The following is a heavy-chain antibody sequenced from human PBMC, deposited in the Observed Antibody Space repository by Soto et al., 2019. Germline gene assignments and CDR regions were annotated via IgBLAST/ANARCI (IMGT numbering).Heavy chain of an antibody. CDR2: MNPNSGNT. CDR1: GYTFTSYD. V-gene: IGHV1-8*01. J-gene: IGHJ6*02. Sequence: QVQLVQSGAEVKKPGASVKVSCKASGYTFTSYDINWVRQATGQGLEWMGWMNPNSGNTGYAQKFQGRVTMTRNTSIRTAYMELSSLRSEDTAVYYCARVWFGELLYYYYYGMDVWGQGTTVTVSS. CDR3: ARVWFGELLYYYYYGMDV. D-gene: IGHD3-10*01.